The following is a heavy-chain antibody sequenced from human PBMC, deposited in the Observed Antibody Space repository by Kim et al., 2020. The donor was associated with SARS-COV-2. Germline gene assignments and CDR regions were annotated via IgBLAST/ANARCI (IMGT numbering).Heavy chain of an antibody. CDR2: IGTAGDT. CDR1: GFTFSSYD. D-gene: IGHD3-9*01. Sequence: GGSLRLSCAASGFTFSSYDMHWVRQATGKGLEWVSAIGTAGDTYYTGSVKGRFTISRENAKNSLYLQMNSLRAGDTAVYYCARDSYDILTGYPRYFDYWGQGTLVTVSS. V-gene: IGHV3-13*01. CDR3: ARDSYDILTGYPRYFDY. J-gene: IGHJ4*02.